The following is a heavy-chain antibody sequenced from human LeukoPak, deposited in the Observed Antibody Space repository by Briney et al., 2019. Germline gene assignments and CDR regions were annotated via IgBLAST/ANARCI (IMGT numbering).Heavy chain of an antibody. CDR2: IIPIFGIA. D-gene: IGHD3-22*01. Sequence: GASVKVSCKASGGTFSSYAISWVRQAPGQGLEWMGRIIPIFGIANYAQKFQGRVTITADKFTSTAYMELSSLRSEDTAVYYCARSPDYYDSSGYYLYYFDYWGQGTLSPSPQ. CDR1: GGTFSSYA. V-gene: IGHV1-69*04. CDR3: ARSPDYYDSSGYYLYYFDY. J-gene: IGHJ4*02.